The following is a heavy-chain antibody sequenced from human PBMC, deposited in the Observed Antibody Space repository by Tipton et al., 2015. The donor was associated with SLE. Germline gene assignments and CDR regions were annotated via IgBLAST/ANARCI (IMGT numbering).Heavy chain of an antibody. D-gene: IGHD6-6*01. J-gene: IGHJ4*02. Sequence: TLSLTCTVTGGSISSHYWSWIRLSPGKGLEWIGCIYYSGSANYSPSLKSRVTISVDTSKNQFSLKVTSVTAADTAVYYCARVEQQLVVDYWGQGTLVTVSS. V-gene: IGHV4-59*11. CDR2: IYYSGSA. CDR3: ARVEQQLVVDY. CDR1: GGSISSHY.